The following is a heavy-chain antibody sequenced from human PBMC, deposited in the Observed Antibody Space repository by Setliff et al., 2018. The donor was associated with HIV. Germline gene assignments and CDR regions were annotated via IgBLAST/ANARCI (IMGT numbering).Heavy chain of an antibody. V-gene: IGHV3-23*01. CDR3: AKTDSSSWLNPYNWFDP. D-gene: IGHD6-13*01. J-gene: IGHJ5*02. CDR1: GFTFSTYP. Sequence: QTGGSLRLSCAASGFTFSTYPMSWVRQAPGKGLEWVSGISGSGGSTYYADSVKGRFTISRDNSKNTLYLQMNSLRVEDTAIYYCAKTDSSSWLNPYNWFDPWGQGTLVTVSS. CDR2: ISGSGGST.